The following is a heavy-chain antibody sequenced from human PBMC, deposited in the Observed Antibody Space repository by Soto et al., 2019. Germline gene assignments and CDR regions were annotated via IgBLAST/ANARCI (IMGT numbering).Heavy chain of an antibody. D-gene: IGHD3-9*01. V-gene: IGHV4-59*08. CDR3: ARHPGYYDILTGYTTYYFDY. CDR1: GGSISSYY. J-gene: IGHJ4*02. Sequence: SETLSLTCTVSGGSISSYYWSWIRQPPGKGLEWIGYIYYTGNTAYNPSLKSRVTISLDTPKNQFSLKLSSVTAADTTVYYCARHPGYYDILTGYTTYYFDYWGQGILVTVSS. CDR2: IYYTGNT.